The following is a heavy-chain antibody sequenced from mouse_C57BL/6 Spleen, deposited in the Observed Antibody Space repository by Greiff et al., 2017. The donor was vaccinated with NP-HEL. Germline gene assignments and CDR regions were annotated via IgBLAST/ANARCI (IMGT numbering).Heavy chain of an antibody. Sequence: EVQLQQSGAELVRPGASVKLSCTASGFNIKDDYMHWVKQRPEQGLEWIGWIDPENGDTEYASKYQGKATITADTSSNTAYLQLSSLTSEDTGVYYGTPIYYGNGGYWGQGTTLTVSS. CDR3: TPIYYGNGGY. CDR2: IDPENGDT. J-gene: IGHJ2*01. D-gene: IGHD2-1*01. V-gene: IGHV14-4*01. CDR1: GFNIKDDY.